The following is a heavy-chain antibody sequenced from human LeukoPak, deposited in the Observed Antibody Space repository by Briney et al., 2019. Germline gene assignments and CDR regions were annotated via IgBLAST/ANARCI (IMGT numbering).Heavy chain of an antibody. D-gene: IGHD1-1*01. J-gene: IGHJ4*02. CDR2: MNPNSGNT. Sequence: ASVKIPCKASGYTFSTCDINWVRQAAGQGLEWMGWMNPNSGNTGFADKFQGRVTMTRDTSINTAYMELSSLRSEDTAVYYCARVLGSISHWGQGTLVTLS. V-gene: IGHV1-8*01. CDR3: ARVLGSISH. CDR1: GYTFSTCD.